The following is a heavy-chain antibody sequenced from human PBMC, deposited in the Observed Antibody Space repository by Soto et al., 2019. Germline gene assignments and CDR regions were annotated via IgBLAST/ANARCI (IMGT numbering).Heavy chain of an antibody. V-gene: IGHV3-23*01. CDR1: GFTFSSYA. J-gene: IGHJ6*03. Sequence: GGSLRLSCAASGFTFSSYAMSWVRQAPGKGLEWVSAISGSGGSTYYADSVKGRFTISRDNSKNTLYLQMNSLRAEDTAVYYCAKAGPYGDWDYYYYYMDVWGKGITVTVSS. D-gene: IGHD4-17*01. CDR3: AKAGPYGDWDYYYYYMDV. CDR2: ISGSGGST.